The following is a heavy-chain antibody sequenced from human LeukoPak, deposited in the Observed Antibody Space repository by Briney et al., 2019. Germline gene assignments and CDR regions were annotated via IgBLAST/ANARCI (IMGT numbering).Heavy chain of an antibody. Sequence: SETLSLTCTVSGVSISSYYWSWIRQPPGKGLEWIGYIYYSGSTNYNPSLKSRVTISVDTSKNQFSLKLSSVTAADTAVYYCARDNYDSQHLFYYYGMDVWGQGTTVTVSS. J-gene: IGHJ6*02. CDR2: IYYSGST. D-gene: IGHD3-3*01. CDR3: ARDNYDSQHLFYYYGMDV. CDR1: GVSISSYY. V-gene: IGHV4-59*01.